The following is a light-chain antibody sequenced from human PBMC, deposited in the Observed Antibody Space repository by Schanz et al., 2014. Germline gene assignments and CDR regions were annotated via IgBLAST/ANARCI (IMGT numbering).Light chain of an antibody. CDR1: QSVSSN. CDR2: GAS. J-gene: IGKJ2*01. CDR3: QQYSDWPGYT. V-gene: IGKV3-15*01. Sequence: EIVLTQSPGTLSLSPGERATLSCRASQSVSSNLAWYQQQPGQAPRLLIYGASTRATGIPARFSGSGSGTEFTLTISSLQSEDFAIYYCQQYSDWPGYTFGQGTKLEIK.